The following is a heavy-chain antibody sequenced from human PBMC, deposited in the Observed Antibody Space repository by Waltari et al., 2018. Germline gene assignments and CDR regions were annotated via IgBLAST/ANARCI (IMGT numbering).Heavy chain of an antibody. CDR3: ARDSGYNFLYYFDL. CDR2: FCTSGSS. D-gene: IGHD5-12*01. CDR1: GASLSSGSYC. V-gene: IGHV4-61*02. Sequence: QVQLQESGPGLVKPSQTLSLTCTVAGASLSSGSYCWTWIRQPAGQTLEWVGRFCTSGSSKSNPSLKSRVTVSVDTSKNQFSLRLTSVTAADTAVYYCARDSGYNFLYYFDLWGQGVRVTVSS. J-gene: IGHJ4*02.